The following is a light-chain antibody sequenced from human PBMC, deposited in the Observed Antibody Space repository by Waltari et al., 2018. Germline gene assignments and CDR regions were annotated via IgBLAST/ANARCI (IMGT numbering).Light chain of an antibody. CDR3: QQYGTSPLS. CDR2: GAF. V-gene: IGKV3-20*01. CDR1: QSVTSS. J-gene: IGKJ4*01. Sequence: EIVLTQSPGTLSLSPGERATLSCRARQSVTSSLAWYQHKPGQAPRLLIYGAFSRATGLTDRFGGSESGTDFILTISRVEPEDFAIYYCQQYGTSPLSFGGGTKVEMK.